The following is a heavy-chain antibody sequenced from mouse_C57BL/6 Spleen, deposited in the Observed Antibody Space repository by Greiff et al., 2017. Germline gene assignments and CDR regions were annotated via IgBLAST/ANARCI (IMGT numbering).Heavy chain of an antibody. V-gene: IGHV1-80*01. Sequence: QVQLQQSGAELVKPGASVKISCKASGYAFSSYWMNWVKQRPGKGLEWIGQIYPGDGDTNYNGKFKGKATLTADKSSSTAYMQLSSLTSEDSAVYCCARIGTYYGSSYLYYAMDYWGQGTSVTVSS. J-gene: IGHJ4*01. CDR2: IYPGDGDT. CDR3: ARIGTYYGSSYLYYAMDY. D-gene: IGHD1-1*01. CDR1: GYAFSSYW.